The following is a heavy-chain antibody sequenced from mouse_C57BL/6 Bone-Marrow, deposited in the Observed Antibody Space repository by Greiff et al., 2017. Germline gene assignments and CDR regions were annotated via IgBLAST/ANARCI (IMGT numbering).Heavy chain of an antibody. CDR1: GYTFTSYD. CDR3: ARDYGSSDWCFDV. J-gene: IGHJ1*03. CDR2: IYPRDGST. Sequence: VMLQQSGPELVKPGASVKLSCKASGYTFTSYDINWVKQRPGQGLEWIGWIYPRDGSTKYNEKFKGKATLTVDTSSSTAYMELHSLTSEDSAVYFCARDYGSSDWCFDVWGTGTTVTVSS. D-gene: IGHD1-1*01. V-gene: IGHV1-85*01.